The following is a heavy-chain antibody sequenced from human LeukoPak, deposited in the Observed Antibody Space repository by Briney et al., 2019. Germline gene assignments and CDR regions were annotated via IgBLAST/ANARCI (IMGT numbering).Heavy chain of an antibody. CDR1: GYTFTSYA. V-gene: IGHV1-69*06. CDR3: ARTNCSGGSCYVPFDY. J-gene: IGHJ4*02. Sequence: SVKVSCKGSGYTFTSYAISWVRQAPGQGLEWMGGIIPIFGTANYAQKFQGRVTITADKSTSTAYMELSSLRSEDTAVYYCARTNCSGGSCYVPFDYWGQGTLVTVSS. CDR2: IIPIFGTA. D-gene: IGHD2-15*01.